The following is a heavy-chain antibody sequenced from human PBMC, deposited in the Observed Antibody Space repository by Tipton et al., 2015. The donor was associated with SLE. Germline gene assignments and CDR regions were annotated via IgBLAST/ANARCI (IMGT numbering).Heavy chain of an antibody. CDR3: ARQYPNYYGMDV. CDR2: IYYSRST. J-gene: IGHJ6*02. Sequence: TLSLTCTVSGGSINNYYWSWIRQPPGKGLEWIGYIYYSRSTNYNPSLKSRVTISVDTSNNQFSLKLSSVTAADTAVYYCARQYPNYYGMDVWGQGTTVTVSS. V-gene: IGHV4-59*08. D-gene: IGHD2-2*01. CDR1: GGSINNYY.